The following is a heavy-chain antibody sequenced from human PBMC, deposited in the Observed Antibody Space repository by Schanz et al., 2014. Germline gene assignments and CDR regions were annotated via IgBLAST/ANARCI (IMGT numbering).Heavy chain of an antibody. Sequence: EVHLVESGGGLVQPGGSLRLSCAASGFGFSSYSMNWVRQAPGKGLEWVSYISGSSRTIYYADSMKGRFTVSRDNAENALYLQMNSLRAEDTGLYFCARGGSGSHYRLDYWGQGTLXTVSS. J-gene: IGHJ4*02. CDR1: GFGFSSYS. V-gene: IGHV3-48*01. CDR3: ARGGSGSHYRLDY. D-gene: IGHD1-26*01. CDR2: ISGSSRTI.